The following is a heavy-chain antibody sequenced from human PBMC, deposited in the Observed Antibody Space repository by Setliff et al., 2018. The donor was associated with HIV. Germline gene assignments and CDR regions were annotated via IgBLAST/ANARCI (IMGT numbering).Heavy chain of an antibody. CDR3: ARVRLTMIMMVDYFDQ. J-gene: IGHJ4*02. CDR2: IYSTGDT. V-gene: IGHV4-4*07. D-gene: IGHD3-22*01. Sequence: SQTLSLTCSVSGGSISNFYWSWIRQPPGKGLEWVGHIYSTGDTNYNPSLKSRVTLSADTSKNQLSLSLTSVTAADTAVYYCARVRLTMIMMVDYFDQWGQGTLVTISS. CDR1: GGSISNFY.